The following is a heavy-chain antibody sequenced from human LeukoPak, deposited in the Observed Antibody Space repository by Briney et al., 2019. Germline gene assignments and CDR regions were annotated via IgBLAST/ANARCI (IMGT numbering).Heavy chain of an antibody. CDR2: IRCDGSNK. V-gene: IGHV3-30*02. J-gene: IGHJ6*02. Sequence: GESLKISCAASGFTFSSYGMHWVRQAPGKGLEWVAFIRCDGSNKYYADSVKGRFTISRDNSKNTLYLQMNSLRAEDTAVYYCAKDLRDGSYYGSGSYYKIQYYYYYYGMDVWGQGTTVTVSS. CDR1: GFTFSSYG. CDR3: AKDLRDGSYYGSGSYYKIQYYYYYYGMDV. D-gene: IGHD3-10*01.